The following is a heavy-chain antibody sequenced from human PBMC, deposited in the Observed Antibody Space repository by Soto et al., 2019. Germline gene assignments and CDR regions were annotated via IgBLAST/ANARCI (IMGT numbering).Heavy chain of an antibody. CDR1: GYTFTSYG. Sequence: ASVKVSCKASGYTFTSYGISWVRQAPGQGLEWMGWISAYNGNTNYAQKLQGRVTMTTDTSTSTAYMELRSLRSDDTAVYDWARDESENIVVGRAASDYWGQGTLVTVSS. CDR3: ARDESENIVVGRAASDY. CDR2: ISAYNGNT. J-gene: IGHJ4*02. V-gene: IGHV1-18*01. D-gene: IGHD2-2*01.